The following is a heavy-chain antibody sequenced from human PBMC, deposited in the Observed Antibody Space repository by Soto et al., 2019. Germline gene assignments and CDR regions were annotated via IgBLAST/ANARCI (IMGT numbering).Heavy chain of an antibody. CDR3: AKDGVVEVVVPAAIRYGDYSYFDY. CDR1: GFTFSSYA. V-gene: IGHV3-23*01. CDR2: ISGSGGST. D-gene: IGHD2-2*01. J-gene: IGHJ4*02. Sequence: GGSLRLSCAASGFTFSSYAMSWVRQAPGKGLEWVSAISGSGGSTYYADSVKGRFTISRDNSKNTLYLQMNSLRAEDTAVYYCAKDGVVEVVVPAAIRYGDYSYFDYWGQGTLVTVSS.